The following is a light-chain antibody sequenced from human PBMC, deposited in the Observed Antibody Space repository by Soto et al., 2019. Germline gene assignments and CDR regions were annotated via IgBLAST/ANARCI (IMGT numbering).Light chain of an antibody. Sequence: EIVMTQSPATLSVSPGERATLSCRASQIVISSLAWFQQKPGQAPRLLIYGASTRATGISARISGSGSGTAFTLTISSLQSEDFAIYYCQQYNNWPRTFGQGTKVDIK. CDR2: GAS. CDR1: QIVISS. V-gene: IGKV3-15*01. CDR3: QQYNNWPRT. J-gene: IGKJ1*01.